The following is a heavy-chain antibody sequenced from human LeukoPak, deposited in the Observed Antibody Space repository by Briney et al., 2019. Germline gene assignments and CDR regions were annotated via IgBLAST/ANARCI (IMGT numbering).Heavy chain of an antibody. Sequence: SETLSLTCTVSGGSISSGGYYWSWIRQHPGKGLEWIGYIYYSGSTYYNPSLKSRVTISVDTSKNQFSLKLSSVTAADTAVYYCARDSAQQQLVDWGQGTLVTVSS. J-gene: IGHJ1*01. CDR2: IYYSGST. D-gene: IGHD6-13*01. V-gene: IGHV4-31*03. CDR3: ARDSAQQQLVD. CDR1: GGSISSGGYY.